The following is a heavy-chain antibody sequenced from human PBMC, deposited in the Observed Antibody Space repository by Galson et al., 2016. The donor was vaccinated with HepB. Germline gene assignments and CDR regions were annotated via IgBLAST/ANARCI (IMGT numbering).Heavy chain of an antibody. Sequence: SLRLSCATSEFTFNCYWMTWVRQAPGKGLEWVANINQDGFEKYYVGSVEGRFTISRDNAKKSLYLQMDSLRAEDTAVYYCARSGEPSWGQGTLVTVSS. J-gene: IGHJ5*02. D-gene: IGHD4-17*01. CDR2: INQDGFEK. CDR3: ARSGEPS. CDR1: EFTFNCYW. V-gene: IGHV3-7*01.